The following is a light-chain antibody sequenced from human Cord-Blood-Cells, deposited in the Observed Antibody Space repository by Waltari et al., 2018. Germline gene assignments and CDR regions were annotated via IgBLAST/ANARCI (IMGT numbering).Light chain of an antibody. CDR1: TSNVGSTY. J-gene: IGLJ3*02. V-gene: IGLV1-47*01. Sequence: QSVLTQPPSASGTPGQRVTTSCSGSTSNVGSTYVSWYQQLPGTAPHLLIYRNKQRPSGVPDRFSGSKSGTSASLAISGLRSEDEADYYCAAWDDSLSGWVFGGGTKLTVL. CDR2: RNK. CDR3: AAWDDSLSGWV.